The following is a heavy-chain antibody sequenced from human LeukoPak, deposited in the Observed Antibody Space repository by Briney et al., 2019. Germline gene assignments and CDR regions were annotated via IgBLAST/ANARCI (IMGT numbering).Heavy chain of an antibody. Sequence: GGSLRLACAASGFTFSNAWMSWVRQAPGKGLEWVSIIYSSGITFYADSVKGRFTISRDNSRNTVHLQMNGLRAEDTAVYYCARGPEYNYGYANFDYWGQGTLVTVSS. CDR1: GFTFSNAW. V-gene: IGHV3-66*01. CDR3: ARGPEYNYGYANFDY. J-gene: IGHJ4*02. D-gene: IGHD5-18*01. CDR2: IYSSGIT.